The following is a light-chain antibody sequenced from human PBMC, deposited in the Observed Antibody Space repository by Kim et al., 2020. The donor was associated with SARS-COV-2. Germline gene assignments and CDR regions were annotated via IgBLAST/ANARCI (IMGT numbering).Light chain of an antibody. CDR2: EVN. J-gene: IGLJ1*01. Sequence: GQSVTISCTGTSSDVGSYNRVSWYQQPTGTAPKLIISEVNNRPSGIPDRFSGSKSGNTASLTISGLQAEDEADYYCLSYTSTSTFVFGTGTKVTVL. V-gene: IGLV2-18*02. CDR1: SSDVGSYNR. CDR3: LSYTSTSTFV.